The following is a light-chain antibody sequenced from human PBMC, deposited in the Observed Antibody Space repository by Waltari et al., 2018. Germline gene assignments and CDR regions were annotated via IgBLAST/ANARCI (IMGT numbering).Light chain of an antibody. Sequence: QSVLTQPPSASGTPGQRVTISCSGSSSNIGTNTVNWYQQLPGTAPKLLIYNNNQGTSGVPARFLGSKSGTSACLAISGLQSEDEADYYCAAWDDSLNGFYVFGTGTKVTVL. CDR2: NNN. CDR1: SSNIGTNT. V-gene: IGLV1-44*01. CDR3: AAWDDSLNGFYV. J-gene: IGLJ1*01.